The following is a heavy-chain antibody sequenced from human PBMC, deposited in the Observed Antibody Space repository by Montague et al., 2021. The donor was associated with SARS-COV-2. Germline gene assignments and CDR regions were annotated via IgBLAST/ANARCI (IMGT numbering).Heavy chain of an antibody. CDR2: IYYSGST. CDR1: GGSISSSSYY. Sequence: SEILYLTRTVSGGSISSSSYYWGWIRQPPGKGLEWIGSIYYSGSTYYNPSLKSRVTISVDTSKNQFSLKLSSVTAADTAVYYCARVGRQQLVRLSGMDVWGQGTTVTVSS. CDR3: ARVGRQQLVRLSGMDV. D-gene: IGHD6-13*01. V-gene: IGHV4-39*07. J-gene: IGHJ6*02.